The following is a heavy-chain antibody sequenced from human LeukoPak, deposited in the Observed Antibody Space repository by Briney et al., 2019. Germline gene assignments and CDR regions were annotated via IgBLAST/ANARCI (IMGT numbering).Heavy chain of an antibody. CDR3: TLTLTTEHKKIYYYYGMDV. V-gene: IGHV3-30-3*01. D-gene: IGHD4-17*01. Sequence: PGGSLRLSCAASGVTFSSYAMPWVRQAPGKGLEWVAVISYDGSNKYCADSVKGRFTISRDNSKNTLYLQMNSLRAEDTAVYYCTLTLTTEHKKIYYYYGMDVWGQGTTVTVSS. CDR2: ISYDGSNK. J-gene: IGHJ6*02. CDR1: GVTFSSYA.